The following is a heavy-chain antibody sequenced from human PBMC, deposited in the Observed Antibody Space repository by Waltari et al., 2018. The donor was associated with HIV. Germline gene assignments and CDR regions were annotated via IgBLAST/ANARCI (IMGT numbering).Heavy chain of an antibody. V-gene: IGHV3-33*01. Sequence: VQLEESGGGVVQPGRSRRLSCAASGFRVSDYGMHWVRQAPGKGLQWVAVIWYYGSKKKYSESVKGRFTISKVNSKNTLFLQMNSLRVDDTAVYFCARVPFASSWSADSFDVWGPGTRITVSS. D-gene: IGHD6-13*01. CDR1: GFRVSDYG. CDR3: ARVPFASSWSADSFDV. CDR2: IWYYGSKK. J-gene: IGHJ3*01.